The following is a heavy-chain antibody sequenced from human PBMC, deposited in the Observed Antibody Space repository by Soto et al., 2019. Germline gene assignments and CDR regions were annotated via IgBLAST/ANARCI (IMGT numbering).Heavy chain of an antibody. J-gene: IGHJ4*02. D-gene: IGHD3-22*01. Sequence: PGGSLRLSCAASGFTFSSCAMHWVRQAPGKGLEWVAVISYDGSNKYYADSVKGRFTISRDNSKNTLYLQMNSLRAEDTAVYYCARDYYYDSPSSPSFDYWGQGTLVTVSS. V-gene: IGHV3-30-3*01. CDR1: GFTFSSCA. CDR3: ARDYYYDSPSSPSFDY. CDR2: ISYDGSNK.